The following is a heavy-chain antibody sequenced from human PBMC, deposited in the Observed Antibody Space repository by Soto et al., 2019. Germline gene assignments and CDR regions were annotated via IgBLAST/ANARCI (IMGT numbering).Heavy chain of an antibody. CDR2: IYWDDDK. D-gene: IGHD4-17*01. V-gene: IGHV2-5*02. CDR3: AHTSSYGEFDY. CDR1: GFSLSTSGVG. Sequence: SGPTLVNPTQTLTLTCTFSGFSLSTSGVGVSWIRQPPGKALEWLALIYWDDDKRYSPSLKTRLTVNKDTSKNQVVLTMTNMDPVDTATFYCAHTSSYGEFDYWGQGTLVTVSS. J-gene: IGHJ4*02.